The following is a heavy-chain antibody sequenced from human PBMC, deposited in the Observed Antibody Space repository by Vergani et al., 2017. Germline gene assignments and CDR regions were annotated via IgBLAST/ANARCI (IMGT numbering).Heavy chain of an antibody. Sequence: QVQLQESGPGLVKPSETLSLTCTVSGGSISSYYWSWIRQPPGKGLEWIGYIYYSGSTNYNPAHKSRVTISVDTPKNQFALKLSSVSAADTAVYYCARGYVDTAMEHERNYYYYGMDVWGQGTTVTVSS. CDR3: ARGYVDTAMEHERNYYYYGMDV. CDR2: IYYSGST. D-gene: IGHD5-18*01. J-gene: IGHJ6*02. CDR1: GGSISSYY. V-gene: IGHV4-59*01.